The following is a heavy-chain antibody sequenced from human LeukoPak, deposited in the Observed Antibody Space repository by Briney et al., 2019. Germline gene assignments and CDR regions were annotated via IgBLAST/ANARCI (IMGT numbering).Heavy chain of an antibody. D-gene: IGHD2-15*01. CDR3: ARASVENTLRIDDY. CDR1: GYTFTYYY. CDR2: INPYSGDT. V-gene: IGHV1-2*02. Sequence: ASVKVSCKASGYTFTYYYMRWVRQAPGQGLEWMGWINPYSGDTNYAQKFQGRVTMTRDTSITTAYMDLSRLKSDDTAVYYCARASVENTLRIDDYWGQGTLVTVSS. J-gene: IGHJ4*02.